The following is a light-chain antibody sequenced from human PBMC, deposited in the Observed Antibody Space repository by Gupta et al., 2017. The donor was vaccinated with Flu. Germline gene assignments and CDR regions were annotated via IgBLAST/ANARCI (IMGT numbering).Light chain of an antibody. CDR2: NTN. J-gene: IGLJ3*02. V-gene: IGLV8-61*01. Sequence: QPVVTQEPSFSVSPGGTVTLTCGLTSGSVSTNFYPSWYQQTPGQAPRTLIYNTNILSSGVPDRFSGSILGNKAALTITGAQADDESDYYCVLYLGSGSWVFGGGTKLTVL. CDR3: VLYLGSGSWV. CDR1: SGSVSTNFY.